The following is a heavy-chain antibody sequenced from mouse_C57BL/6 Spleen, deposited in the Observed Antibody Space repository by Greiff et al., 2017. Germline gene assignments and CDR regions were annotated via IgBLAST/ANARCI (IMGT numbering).Heavy chain of an antibody. CDR2: INPNNGGT. CDR1: GYTFTDYY. Sequence: VQLQQSGPELVKPGASVKISCKASGYTFTDYYMNWVKQSHGKSLEWIGDINPNNGGTSYNQKFKGKATLTVDKSSSTAYMELRSLTSEDSAVYYCARFYDYDGYYAMDYWGQGTSVTVSS. V-gene: IGHV1-26*01. D-gene: IGHD2-4*01. CDR3: ARFYDYDGYYAMDY. J-gene: IGHJ4*01.